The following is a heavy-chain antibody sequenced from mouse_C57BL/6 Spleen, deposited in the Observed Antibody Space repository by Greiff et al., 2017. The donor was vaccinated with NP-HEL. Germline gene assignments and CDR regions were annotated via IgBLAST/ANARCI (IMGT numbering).Heavy chain of an antibody. J-gene: IGHJ3*01. Sequence: EVRLVESGGGLVKPGGSLKLSCAASGFTFSDYGMHWVRQAPEKGLEWVAYISSGSSTIYYADTVKGRFTISRDNAKNTLFLQMTSLRSEDTAMYYCWSPWFAYWGQGTLVTVSA. V-gene: IGHV5-17*01. CDR2: ISSGSSTI. CDR1: GFTFSDYG. CDR3: WSPWFAY.